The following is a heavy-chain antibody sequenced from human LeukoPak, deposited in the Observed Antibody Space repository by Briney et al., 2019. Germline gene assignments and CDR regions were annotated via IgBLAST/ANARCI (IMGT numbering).Heavy chain of an antibody. CDR2: IYYSGST. V-gene: IGHV4-39*02. CDR3: ARDQRITTFGQNYFDY. J-gene: IGHJ4*02. Sequence: TSETLSLTCTVSGGSISSSSYYWGWIRQPPGKGLEWIASIYYSGSTYYNPSLKSRVTISVDTSKNQFSLKLSSVTAADTAVYYCARDQRITTFGQNYFDYWGQGTLVTVSS. CDR1: GGSISSSSYY. D-gene: IGHD3-3*01.